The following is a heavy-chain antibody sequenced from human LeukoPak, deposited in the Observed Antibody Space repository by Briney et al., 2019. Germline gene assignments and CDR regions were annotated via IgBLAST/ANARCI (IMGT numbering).Heavy chain of an antibody. CDR1: GFTVSSNY. Sequence: PGGSLRLSCAASGFTVSSNYMSCVRQAPGKGLEWVSVIYSDGRTYYADSVKGRFTISRDNSKNTLYLQMNSLRAEDTAVYYCARDNYPFDYWGQGTLVTVSS. D-gene: IGHD5-24*01. CDR3: ARDNYPFDY. CDR2: IYSDGRT. J-gene: IGHJ4*02. V-gene: IGHV3-53*01.